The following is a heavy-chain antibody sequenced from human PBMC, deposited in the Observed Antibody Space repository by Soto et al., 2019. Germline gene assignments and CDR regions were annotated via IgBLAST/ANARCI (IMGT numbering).Heavy chain of an antibody. V-gene: IGHV1-2*04. CDR1: GYTFTGYY. D-gene: IGHD6-6*01. Sequence: ASVKVSCKASGYTFTGYYMHWVRQAPGQGLEWMGWINPNSGGTNYAQKFQGWVTMTRDTSISTAYMELSRLRSDDTAVYYCARDWGYRSSSPAFDIWGQGTMVTVSS. CDR3: ARDWGYRSSSPAFDI. CDR2: INPNSGGT. J-gene: IGHJ3*02.